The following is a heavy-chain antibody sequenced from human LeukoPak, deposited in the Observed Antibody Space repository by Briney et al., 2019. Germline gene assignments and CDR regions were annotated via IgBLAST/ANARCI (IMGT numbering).Heavy chain of an antibody. CDR3: AARVYRDAFDI. Sequence: ASVKVSCKASGYTFTGYYMHWVRQAPGQGLEWMGWMNPNSGNTGYAQKFQGRVTMTRNTSISTAYMELSSLRSEDTAVYYCAARVYRDAFDIWGQGTMVTVSS. CDR2: MNPNSGNT. D-gene: IGHD5/OR15-5a*01. V-gene: IGHV1-8*02. J-gene: IGHJ3*02. CDR1: GYTFTGYY.